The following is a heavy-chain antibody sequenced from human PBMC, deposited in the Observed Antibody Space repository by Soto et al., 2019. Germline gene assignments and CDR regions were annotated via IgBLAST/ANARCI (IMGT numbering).Heavy chain of an antibody. J-gene: IGHJ4*02. Sequence: GASVKVSCKASGYTFTGYYMHWVRQAPGQGLEWMGWISPDSGGTNYAQKFQGRVTMTRDTSISTAYMELSSLRSGDTAVYFCARDSGYCTTTSFYYFDSWGQGTLVTVSS. D-gene: IGHD2-2*01. CDR3: ARDSGYCTTTSFYYFDS. V-gene: IGHV1-2*02. CDR2: ISPDSGGT. CDR1: GYTFTGYY.